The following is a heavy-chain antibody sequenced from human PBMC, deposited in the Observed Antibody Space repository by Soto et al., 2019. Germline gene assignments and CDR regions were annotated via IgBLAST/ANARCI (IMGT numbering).Heavy chain of an antibody. J-gene: IGHJ4*02. CDR1: GFTFSGFW. CDR3: ARDSDYYKADY. V-gene: IGHV3-7*01. D-gene: IGHD2-21*02. CDR2: IMKDGGVK. Sequence: GGSLRLSCAASGFTFSGFWMGWVRQAPGKGLEWVASIMKDGGVKKYVDSVKGRFTISRDNAKNSLFLQMNSLRAEDTAVYYCARDSDYYKADYWGQGTLVTVS.